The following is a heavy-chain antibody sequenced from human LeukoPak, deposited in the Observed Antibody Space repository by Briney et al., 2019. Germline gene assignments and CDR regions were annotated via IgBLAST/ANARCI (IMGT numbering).Heavy chain of an antibody. Sequence: GGSLRLSCAASGFTFSSYGMHWVRQVPGKGLEWVAFIRYDGSNKYYTDSVKGRFTISRDNSKNTLYLQMNSLSAEDTAVYYCASRRDGYSYYFDYWGQGTLVTVSS. CDR2: IRYDGSNK. CDR1: GFTFSSYG. V-gene: IGHV3-30*02. CDR3: ASRRDGYSYYFDY. J-gene: IGHJ4*02. D-gene: IGHD5-24*01.